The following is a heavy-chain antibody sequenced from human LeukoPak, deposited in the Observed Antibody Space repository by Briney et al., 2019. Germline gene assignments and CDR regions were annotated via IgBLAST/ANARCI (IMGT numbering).Heavy chain of an antibody. CDR2: ISAYNGNT. CDR3: VFVSRGYYYYGMDV. V-gene: IGHV1-18*01. Sequence: GASVKVSCKASGYTFTSYGISWVRQAPGQGLEWMGWISAYNGNTNYAQKLQGRVTMTTDTSTSTAYMELRSLRSDDTAVYYCVFVSRGYYYYGMDVWGQGTTVTVSS. CDR1: GYTFTSYG. J-gene: IGHJ6*02. D-gene: IGHD3-10*01.